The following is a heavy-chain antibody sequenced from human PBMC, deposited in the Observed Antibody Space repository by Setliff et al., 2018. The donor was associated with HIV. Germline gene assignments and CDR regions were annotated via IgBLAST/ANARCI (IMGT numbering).Heavy chain of an antibody. V-gene: IGHV3-7*01. Sequence: QPGGSLRLSCAVSGSTFTTYWMTWVRQAPGKGLEWVANINPDGRQRNYADSVKGRFTISRDNADNSLYLQVNSLRAEDTAVYYCARDKGPNLLDYWGQGTLVTVSS. CDR1: GSTFTTYW. J-gene: IGHJ4*02. D-gene: IGHD2-8*01. CDR3: ARDKGPNLLDY. CDR2: INPDGRQR.